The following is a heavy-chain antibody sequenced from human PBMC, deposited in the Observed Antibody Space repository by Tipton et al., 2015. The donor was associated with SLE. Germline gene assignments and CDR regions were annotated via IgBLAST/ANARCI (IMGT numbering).Heavy chain of an antibody. J-gene: IGHJ6*04. D-gene: IGHD3-9*01. CDR1: GFTFSGYS. CDR3: ARDRYPV. CDR2: ISSSSSYI. Sequence: SLRLSCAASGFTFSGYSMNWGRQGPGKGLEWVPSISSSSSYIYYADSGKRRFTISRDNATNSLYQQMNSLRAEDTAVYYCARDRYPVWGKGTTVTVSS. V-gene: IGHV3-21*03.